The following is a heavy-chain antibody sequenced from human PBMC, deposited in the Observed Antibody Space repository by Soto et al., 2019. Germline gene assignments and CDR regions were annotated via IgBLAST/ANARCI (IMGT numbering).Heavy chain of an antibody. J-gene: IGHJ6*02. V-gene: IGHV3-33*01. Sequence: PGGSLRLSCAASGFTFSSYGMHWVRQAPGKGLEWVAVIWYDGSNKYYADSVKGRFTISRDNSKNTLYLQMDSLRAEDTAVYYCARDSYVAAAGTLYGMDVWGQGTTVTVSS. D-gene: IGHD6-13*01. CDR3: ARDSYVAAAGTLYGMDV. CDR1: GFTFSSYG. CDR2: IWYDGSNK.